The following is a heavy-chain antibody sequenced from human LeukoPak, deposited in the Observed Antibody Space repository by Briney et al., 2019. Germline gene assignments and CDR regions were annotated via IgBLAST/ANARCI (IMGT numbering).Heavy chain of an antibody. CDR3: AIQALYYYDSSGYPLPWYFDL. J-gene: IGHJ2*01. V-gene: IGHV4-39*01. Sequence: SETLSPTCTVSGGSISSSSYYWGWIRQPPGKGLEWIGSIYYSGSTYYNPSLKSRVTISVDTSKNQFSLKLSSVTAADTAVYYCAIQALYYYDSSGYPLPWYFDLWGRGTLVTVSS. CDR1: GGSISSSSYY. CDR2: IYYSGST. D-gene: IGHD3-22*01.